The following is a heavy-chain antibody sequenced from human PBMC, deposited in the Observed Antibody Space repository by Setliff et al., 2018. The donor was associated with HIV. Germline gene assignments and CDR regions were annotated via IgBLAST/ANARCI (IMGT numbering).Heavy chain of an antibody. CDR2: ISFSGTT. CDR1: GGPLSGYF. Sequence: ETLSLTCAVYGGPLSGYFWSWIRQSPGKGLEWIGEISFSGTTNYNPSLKSRVTISVDPSKNQFSLNLSSVTAADTAVYFFARLEKLDDISYFDYWGQGTLVTVSS. V-gene: IGHV4-34*01. CDR3: ARLEKLDDISYFDY. D-gene: IGHD3-3*02. J-gene: IGHJ4*02.